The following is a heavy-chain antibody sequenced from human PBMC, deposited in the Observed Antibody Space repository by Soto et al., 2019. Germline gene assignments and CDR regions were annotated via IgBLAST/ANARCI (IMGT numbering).Heavy chain of an antibody. Sequence: QVQLVESGGGLVKPGGSLRLSCAASGFTFSDYYMSWIRQAPGKGLEWVSYISSSSSYTNYADSVKGRFTISRDNAKNSLYLQMNSLRAEDTAVYYCARVAQHPSGKIVVVTAPFDYWGQGTLVTVSS. CDR2: ISSSSSYT. CDR1: GFTFSDYY. J-gene: IGHJ4*02. D-gene: IGHD2-21*02. CDR3: ARVAQHPSGKIVVVTAPFDY. V-gene: IGHV3-11*06.